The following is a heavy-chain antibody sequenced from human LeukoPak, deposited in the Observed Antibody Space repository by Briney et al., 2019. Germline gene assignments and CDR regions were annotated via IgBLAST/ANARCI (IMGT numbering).Heavy chain of an antibody. CDR2: IYSGGST. J-gene: IGHJ4*02. D-gene: IGHD3-22*01. Sequence: PGGSLRLSCAASGFTVSSNYMSWVRQAPGKGLEWVSVIYSGGSTYYADSVKGRFTISRDNSKNTLYLQMNSLRGEDTAVYYCARGGGDEYYYDSSGYPFDYWGQGTLVTVSS. CDR1: GFTVSSNY. V-gene: IGHV3-66*02. CDR3: ARGGGDEYYYDSSGYPFDY.